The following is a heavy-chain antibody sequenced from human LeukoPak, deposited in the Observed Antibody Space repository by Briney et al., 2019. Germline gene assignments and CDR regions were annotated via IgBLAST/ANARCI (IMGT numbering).Heavy chain of an antibody. J-gene: IGHJ4*02. Sequence: SETLSLTCTVSGGSISSYYWSWIRQPPGKGLEWIGYIYYSGSTNYNPSLKSRVTMSVDTSKNQFSLKLRSVTAADTAVYYCAREGGGSSSWYNYFDYWGQGTLVTVSS. D-gene: IGHD6-13*01. CDR1: GGSISSYY. CDR2: IYYSGST. V-gene: IGHV4-59*12. CDR3: AREGGGSSSWYNYFDY.